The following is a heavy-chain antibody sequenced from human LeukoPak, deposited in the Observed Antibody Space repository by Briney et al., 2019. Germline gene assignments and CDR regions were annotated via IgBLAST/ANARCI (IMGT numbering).Heavy chain of an antibody. D-gene: IGHD3-3*01. CDR3: TTRSGDFWSGFVN. V-gene: IGHV1-24*01. CDR1: GNSLSELS. CDR2: FDPEEAKM. Sequence: GASVKVSCKVSGNSLSELSIQWVGQAPGKGLECMGGFDPEEAKMVYAQNFQGRVTMTEDTSTQTAYMELSGLTSDDTAVYYCTTRSGDFWSGFVNWGQGTLVTVSS. J-gene: IGHJ4*02.